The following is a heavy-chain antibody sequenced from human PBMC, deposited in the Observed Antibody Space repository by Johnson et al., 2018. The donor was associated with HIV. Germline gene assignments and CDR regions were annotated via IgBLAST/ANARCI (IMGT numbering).Heavy chain of an antibody. Sequence: VQLMESGGGVVRPGGSLRLSCKASGFTFSTHWMTWVRQAPGKGLEWVANIKQDGSQKYYAGSVKGRFTISRDNAKNSLYLQMNSLRAEDTAVYYCAGGGAAAGTWEAFDMWGRGTLVTVSS. CDR1: GFTFSTHW. J-gene: IGHJ3*02. CDR2: IKQDGSQK. D-gene: IGHD6-13*01. V-gene: IGHV3-7*01. CDR3: AGGGAAAGTWEAFDM.